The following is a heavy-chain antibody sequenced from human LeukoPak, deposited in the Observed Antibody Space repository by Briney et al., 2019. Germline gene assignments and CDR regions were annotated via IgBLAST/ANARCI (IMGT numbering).Heavy chain of an antibody. CDR2: ISSTTSYI. D-gene: IGHD2-2*01. CDR1: GFPLSGYS. V-gene: IGHV3-21*01. Sequence: GWSLRLSCAASGFPLSGYSMNWVRQAPGKGLEWVSSISSTTSYIYYADSVKGRFTISRDNARNSLYLQMNSLRAEDTAVYYCARVGYCSSSTCRNYFDYWGQGTLVTVSS. CDR3: ARVGYCSSSTCRNYFDY. J-gene: IGHJ4*02.